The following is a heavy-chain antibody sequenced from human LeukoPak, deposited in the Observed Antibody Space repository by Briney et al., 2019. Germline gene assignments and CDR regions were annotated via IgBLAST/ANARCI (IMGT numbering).Heavy chain of an antibody. J-gene: IGHJ4*02. CDR2: IYYSGST. Sequence: PSETLSLTCTVSGYSISSGYYWGWIRQPPGKGLEWIGYIYYSGSTNYNPSLKSRVTISVDTSKNQFSLKLSSVTAADTAVYYCARSELGYCSGGSCYGNDYWGQGTLVTVSS. CDR3: ARSELGYCSGGSCYGNDY. CDR1: GYSISSGYY. V-gene: IGHV4-38-2*02. D-gene: IGHD2-15*01.